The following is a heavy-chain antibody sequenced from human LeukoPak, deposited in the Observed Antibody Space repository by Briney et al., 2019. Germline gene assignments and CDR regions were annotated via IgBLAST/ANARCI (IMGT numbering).Heavy chain of an antibody. CDR1: GGSFSGYY. J-gene: IGHJ4*02. Sequence: SETLSLTCAVYGGSFSGYYWSWVRQPPGEGLEWIGSIYYSGSTYYNPSLKSRVTISVDTSKNQFSLKLSSVTAADTAVYYCARATAMASNFDYWGQGTLVTVSS. D-gene: IGHD5-18*01. V-gene: IGHV4-34*01. CDR2: IYYSGST. CDR3: ARATAMASNFDY.